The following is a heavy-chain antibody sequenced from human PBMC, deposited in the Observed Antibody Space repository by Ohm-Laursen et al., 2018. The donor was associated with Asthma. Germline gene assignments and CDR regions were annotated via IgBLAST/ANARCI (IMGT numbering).Heavy chain of an antibody. D-gene: IGHD3-10*01. Sequence: GSLRLSCSASGFTFSDYYMSWIRQAPGKGLEWVSYISSSGTHTDYADSVKGRFTIYGDNAKNSLYLQMNSLRAEDTAVYYCAREWGSESYYKGVDYWGQGTLVTVSS. CDR1: GFTFSDYY. CDR2: ISSSGTHT. J-gene: IGHJ4*02. V-gene: IGHV3-11*06. CDR3: AREWGSESYYKGVDY.